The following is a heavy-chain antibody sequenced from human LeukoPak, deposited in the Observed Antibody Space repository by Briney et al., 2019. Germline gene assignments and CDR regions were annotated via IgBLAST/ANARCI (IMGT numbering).Heavy chain of an antibody. D-gene: IGHD3/OR15-3a*01. CDR3: AKVATWTYFDS. Sequence: GGSLRLSCAASGITFSSSAMSWVRQAPGKGLGWVSAIDGSGQTTYYADSVKGRFTISRDNSKNTLYLQLTGLRVDDTAVYCCAKVATWTYFDSWGQGTLVTVSS. J-gene: IGHJ4*02. CDR2: IDGSGQTT. V-gene: IGHV3-23*01. CDR1: GITFSSSA.